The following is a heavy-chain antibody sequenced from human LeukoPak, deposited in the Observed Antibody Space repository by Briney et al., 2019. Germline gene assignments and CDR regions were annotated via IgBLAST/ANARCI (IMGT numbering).Heavy chain of an antibody. V-gene: IGHV4-4*07. CDR1: GDSLTTYF. J-gene: IGHJ4*02. D-gene: IGHD3-10*01. Sequence: SETLSLTCTVSGDSLTTYFWNWVRQPAGKGLEWIGRISTTVGTDYNPPLESRITLSVDTSRNQVSLRLTSVTAADTALYYCARGGDAFYHWGQGTLVTVSS. CDR3: ARGGDAFYH. CDR2: ISTTVGT.